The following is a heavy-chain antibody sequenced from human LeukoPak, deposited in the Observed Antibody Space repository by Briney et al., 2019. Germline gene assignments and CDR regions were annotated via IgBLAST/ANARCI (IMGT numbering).Heavy chain of an antibody. V-gene: IGHV3-53*01. CDR2: IYRGGST. Sequence: GGSLRLSCAASGFTVSSNYMSWVRQAPGKGLEWVSVIYRGGSTYYADSVKGRFTIPRDNSENTLHLQMNSLRAEDTAVYYCASNAYSSGWYYFDYWGQGTLVTVSS. J-gene: IGHJ4*02. D-gene: IGHD6-13*01. CDR1: GFTVSSNY. CDR3: ASNAYSSGWYYFDY.